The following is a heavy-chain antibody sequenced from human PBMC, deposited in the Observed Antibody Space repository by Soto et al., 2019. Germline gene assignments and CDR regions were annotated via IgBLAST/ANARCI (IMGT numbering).Heavy chain of an antibody. Sequence: EVQLLESGGGLVHPGGSLRLSCAASGFTFGSYAMSWVRQAPGKGLEWVSVISGSGATTHYAGSEKGRFTISRDNSKDTLYLQMNSLRAEDTAVYYCAKAGGRGYYYDSSGNDYWGQGTLVTVSS. CDR1: GFTFGSYA. J-gene: IGHJ4*02. V-gene: IGHV3-23*01. D-gene: IGHD3-22*01. CDR2: ISGSGATT. CDR3: AKAGGRGYYYDSSGNDY.